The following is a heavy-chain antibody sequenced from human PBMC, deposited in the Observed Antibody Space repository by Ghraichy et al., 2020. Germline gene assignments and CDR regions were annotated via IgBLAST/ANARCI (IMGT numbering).Heavy chain of an antibody. CDR1: GFTFSSYA. J-gene: IGHJ4*02. CDR2: ISGSGGST. V-gene: IGHV3-23*01. D-gene: IGHD4-11*01. Sequence: LSLTCAASGFTFSSYAMSWVRQAPGKGLEWVSAISGSGGSTYYADSVKGRFTISRDNSKNTLYLQMNSLRAEDTAVYYCAKDQAVTPEFDYWGQGTLVTVSS. CDR3: AKDQAVTPEFDY.